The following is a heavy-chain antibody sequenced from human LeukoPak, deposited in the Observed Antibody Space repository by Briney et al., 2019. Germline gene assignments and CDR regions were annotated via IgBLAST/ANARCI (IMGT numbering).Heavy chain of an antibody. CDR2: IRYDGSNK. J-gene: IGHJ4*02. CDR1: GFTFSSYG. V-gene: IGHV3-30*02. CDR3: AKDGGYSSGWSASFDY. Sequence: GGSLRLSCAASGFTFSSYGMHWVRQAPGKWLEWVAFIRYDGSNKYYADSVKGRFTISRDNSKNTLYLQMNSLRAEDTAVYYCAKDGGYSSGWSASFDYWGQGTLVTVSS. D-gene: IGHD6-19*01.